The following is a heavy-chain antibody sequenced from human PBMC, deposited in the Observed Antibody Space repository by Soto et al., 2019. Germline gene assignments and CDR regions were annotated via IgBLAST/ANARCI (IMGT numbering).Heavy chain of an antibody. CDR3: ARHREGLPASYDMDV. CDR2: IYPGDSDT. Sequence: PGESLKISCMGSGYKVSTWHNFTSYWIAWVRQMPGEGLEWMGIIYPGDSDTRYSPSFQGQVTISADKSINSIYLQWSSLKASDAATYYCARHREGLPASYDMDVWGQGTTVTVSS. V-gene: IGHV5-51*01. J-gene: IGHJ6*02. CDR1: GYKVSTWHNFTSYW. D-gene: IGHD2-2*01.